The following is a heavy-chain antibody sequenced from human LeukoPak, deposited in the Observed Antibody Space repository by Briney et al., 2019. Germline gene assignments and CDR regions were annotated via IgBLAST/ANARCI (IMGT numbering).Heavy chain of an antibody. V-gene: IGHV1-8*01. Sequence: ASVKVSCKASGYTFTSYDINWVRQATGQGLEWMGWMNPNSGNTNYAQKFQGRVTMTRDTSISTAYMELSRLRSDDTAVYYCARADRWYSDHWGQGTLVTVSS. CDR3: ARADRWYSDH. CDR2: MNPNSGNT. CDR1: GYTFTSYD. D-gene: IGHD6-13*01. J-gene: IGHJ4*02.